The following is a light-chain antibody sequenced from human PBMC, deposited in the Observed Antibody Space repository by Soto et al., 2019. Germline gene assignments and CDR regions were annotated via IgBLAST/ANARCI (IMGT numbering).Light chain of an antibody. J-gene: IGKJ3*01. Sequence: DIVMTQSPDSLALSLGERATINCKSSQSFLYSSNNKNYLAWYQQKTGQPPKMXIYWASTRESGVPDRFSGSGSGTDLNLTISRLQAEDVAVYYCQKYYSTPPTCGPGTKVDIK. CDR2: WAS. CDR3: QKYYSTPPT. V-gene: IGKV4-1*01. CDR1: QSFLYSSNNKNY.